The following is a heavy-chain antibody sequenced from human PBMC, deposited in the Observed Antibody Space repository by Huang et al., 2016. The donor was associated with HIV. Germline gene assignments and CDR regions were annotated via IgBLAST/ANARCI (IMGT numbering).Heavy chain of an antibody. CDR3: ARDGGRDFWSGYYPNY. CDR1: GYTFTRDG. CDR2: ISTYKGNT. D-gene: IGHD3-3*01. Sequence: QVQLVQSGAEVKKPGASVKASCKASGYTFTRDGTSWVRQAPGQGLEGMGWISTYKGNTNYAQKLQGRVTRTTDTSTSTAYMELRSLRSDDTAVYYCARDGGRDFWSGYYPNYWGQGTLVTVSS. V-gene: IGHV1-18*01. J-gene: IGHJ4*02.